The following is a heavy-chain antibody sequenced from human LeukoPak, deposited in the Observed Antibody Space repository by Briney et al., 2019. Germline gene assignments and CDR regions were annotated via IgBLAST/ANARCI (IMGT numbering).Heavy chain of an antibody. D-gene: IGHD4/OR15-4a*01. J-gene: IGHJ4*02. CDR3: ARGDYGPLDY. CDR1: GFTVSSNY. CDR2: IYSGGST. V-gene: IGHV3-53*01. Sequence: GGSLRLSCAASGFTVSSNYMSWVRQAPGKRLEWVSVIYSGGSTDYADSVKGRFTITRDNSKNTLYLQMNSLRAEDTAVYYCARGDYGPLDYWGQGTLVTVSS.